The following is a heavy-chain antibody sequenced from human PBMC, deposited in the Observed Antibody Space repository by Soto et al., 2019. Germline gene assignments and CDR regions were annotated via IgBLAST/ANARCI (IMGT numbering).Heavy chain of an antibody. CDR3: ARGWTVNTRDMTIFDY. J-gene: IGHJ4*02. D-gene: IGHD4-4*01. CDR1: GGHISSYY. CDR2: IYYSGST. V-gene: IGHV4-59*01. Sequence: SETLSLTCTVSGGHISSYYWSWIRQPPGKGLEWIGYIYYSGSTNYNPSLKSRVTISVDTSKNQFSLKLSSVAAADTAVYYCARGWTVNTRDMTIFDYWGQGTLVTVSS.